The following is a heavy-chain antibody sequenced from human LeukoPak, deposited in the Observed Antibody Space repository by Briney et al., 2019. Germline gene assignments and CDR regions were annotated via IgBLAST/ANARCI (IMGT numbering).Heavy chain of an antibody. V-gene: IGHV3-23*01. Sequence: GSLRLSCAASGFTFSNYCVTWVRQAPGKALEWVSSISGSGDSTYYADSVKGRFTISRDNSKNTLYLQMNSLRVEDTAIYYCAKYRAPGWSGYLDYWGQGTLVTVSS. CDR3: AKYRAPGWSGYLDY. CDR1: GFTFSNYC. CDR2: ISGSGDST. D-gene: IGHD1-26*01. J-gene: IGHJ4*02.